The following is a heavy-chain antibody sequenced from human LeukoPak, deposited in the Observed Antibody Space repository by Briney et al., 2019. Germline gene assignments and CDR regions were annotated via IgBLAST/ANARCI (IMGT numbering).Heavy chain of an antibody. J-gene: IGHJ3*02. CDR2: IIPIFGTA. Sequence: SVKVSCKASGGTFSSYAISWVRQAPGQGLEWKGGIIPIFGTANYAQKFQGRVTITADKSTSTAYMELSSLRSEDTAVYYCARGGTVHYGSGSYYTPYPDAFDIWGQGTMVTVSS. CDR3: ARGGTVHYGSGSYYTPYPDAFDI. CDR1: GGTFSSYA. V-gene: IGHV1-69*06. D-gene: IGHD3-10*01.